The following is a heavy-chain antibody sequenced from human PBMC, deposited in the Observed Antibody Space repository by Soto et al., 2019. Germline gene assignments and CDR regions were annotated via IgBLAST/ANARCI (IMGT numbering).Heavy chain of an antibody. V-gene: IGHV3-48*03. D-gene: IGHD2-21*02. CDR2: ISGSNNNI. Sequence: GGSLRLSCAASGFTLRNYEMNWVRQAPGKGLEWISKISGSNNNIYYADSVRGRFTISRDNAKNSLYLQMNSLRAEDTAIYYCASERLCGADCYFFDNWGQGTQVTAPQ. CDR3: ASERLCGADCYFFDN. CDR1: GFTLRNYE. J-gene: IGHJ4*02.